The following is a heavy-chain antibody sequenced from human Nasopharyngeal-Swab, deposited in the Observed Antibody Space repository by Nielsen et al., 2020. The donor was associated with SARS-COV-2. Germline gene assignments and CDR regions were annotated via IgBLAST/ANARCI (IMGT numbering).Heavy chain of an antibody. CDR3: ATALTIFGADHYYYYYGMDV. CDR1: GYTLTDLS. D-gene: IGHD3-3*01. CDR2: FDPEDGET. V-gene: IGHV1-24*01. Sequence: ASVQVSCKVSGYTLTDLSMHWVRQAPGKGLEWMGGFDPEDGETIYSQKFQGRVTMTEDTSTDTAYMELSSLRSEDTAVYYCATALTIFGADHYYYYYGMDVWGQGTTVTVSS. J-gene: IGHJ6*02.